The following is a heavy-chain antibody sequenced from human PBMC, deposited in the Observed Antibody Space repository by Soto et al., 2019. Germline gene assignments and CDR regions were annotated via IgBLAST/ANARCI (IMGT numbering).Heavy chain of an antibody. V-gene: IGHV3-7*03. D-gene: IGHD2-2*01. J-gene: IGHJ4*02. CDR3: VKDGGYCSSSTCYSPRNHYFDS. Sequence: PGGSLRLSCAASGFIFSDYWMSWVRQAPGKGPEWVANIKSDGSEKQYVDSVRGRFTISRDNSRNSLFLQMNSLRAGDTAVYYCVKDGGYCSSSTCYSPRNHYFDSWGQGTLVTVSS. CDR2: IKSDGSEK. CDR1: GFIFSDYW.